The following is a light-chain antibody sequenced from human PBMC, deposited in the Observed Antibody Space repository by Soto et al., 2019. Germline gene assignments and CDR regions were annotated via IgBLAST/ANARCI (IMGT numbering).Light chain of an antibody. CDR2: DIF. CDR3: QQYGSSGT. J-gene: IGKJ1*01. Sequence: EIVLTQSPGTLSLSPGEGATLSCRASQSVGSDLAWYQQKPGQAPRLVIYDIFTRATGIPDRFSGSGSGTDFTLTISRLEPEDFAVYYCQQYGSSGTFGQGTKVDIK. V-gene: IGKV3-20*01. CDR1: QSVGSD.